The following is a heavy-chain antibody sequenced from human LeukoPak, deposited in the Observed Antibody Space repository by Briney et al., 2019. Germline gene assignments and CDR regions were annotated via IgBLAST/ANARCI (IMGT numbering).Heavy chain of an antibody. D-gene: IGHD6-19*01. CDR3: ARESIAVAGIDQNWFDP. CDR1: GFTFSSYA. J-gene: IGHJ5*02. CDR2: ISGSGGST. Sequence: PGGSLRLSCAASGFTFSSYAMSWVRQAPGKGLEWVSAISGSGGSTYYADSVKGRFTISRDNSKNTLYLQMNSLRAEDTAVYYCARESIAVAGIDQNWFDPWGQGTLVTVSS. V-gene: IGHV3-23*01.